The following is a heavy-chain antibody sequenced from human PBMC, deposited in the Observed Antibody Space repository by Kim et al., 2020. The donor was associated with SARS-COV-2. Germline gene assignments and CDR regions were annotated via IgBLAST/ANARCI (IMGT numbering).Heavy chain of an antibody. CDR3: ARAPVMITFGGVIVIPPRFDY. Sequence: FTISRDNAKNSLYLQMNSLRAEDTAVYYCARAPVMITFGGVIVIPPRFDYWGQGTLVTVSS. D-gene: IGHD3-16*02. J-gene: IGHJ4*02. V-gene: IGHV3-11*01.